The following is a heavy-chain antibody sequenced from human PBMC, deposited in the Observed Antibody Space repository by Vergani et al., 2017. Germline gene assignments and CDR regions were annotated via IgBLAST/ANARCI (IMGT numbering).Heavy chain of an antibody. J-gene: IGHJ4*02. CDR2: IIPIFGTA. CDR1: GGTFSSYP. D-gene: IGHD3-3*01. CDR3: ARGGSGNMRYYFDY. Sequence: QVQLVQSGAEVKKPGSSVKVSCKASGGTFSSYPISWVRQAPGQGLEWMGGIIPIFGTANYAQKFQCRVTITAEESTSTAYMALSSLRSEDTAVYYCARGGSGNMRYYFDYWGQGTLVTVSS. V-gene: IGHV1-69*01.